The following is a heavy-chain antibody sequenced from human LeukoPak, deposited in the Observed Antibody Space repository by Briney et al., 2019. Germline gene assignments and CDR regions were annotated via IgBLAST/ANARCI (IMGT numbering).Heavy chain of an antibody. CDR3: ARVYQGVSLFDGIDY. Sequence: PGGSLRLSCAASGFTFSSYSMNWVRQASGKGLEWVSSISTSSSYINYADSVKGRFTISRDNAKKSLYLQMNSLRAEDTAVYYCARVYQGVSLFDGIDYWGQGTLVTVSS. J-gene: IGHJ4*02. CDR2: ISTSSSYI. CDR1: GFTFSSYS. D-gene: IGHD3-10*01. V-gene: IGHV3-21*01.